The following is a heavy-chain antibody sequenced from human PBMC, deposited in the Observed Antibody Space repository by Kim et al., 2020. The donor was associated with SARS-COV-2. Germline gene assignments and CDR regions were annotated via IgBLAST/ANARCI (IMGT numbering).Heavy chain of an antibody. Sequence: ASVKVSCKASGYTFTSYAMHWVRQAPGQRLEWMGWINAGNGNTKYSQKFQGRVTITRDTSASTAYMELSGLRSEDTAVYYCAREIAVAGTSDYWGQGTLVTVSS. V-gene: IGHV1-3*01. CDR3: AREIAVAGTSDY. J-gene: IGHJ4*02. D-gene: IGHD6-19*01. CDR2: INAGNGNT. CDR1: GYTFTSYA.